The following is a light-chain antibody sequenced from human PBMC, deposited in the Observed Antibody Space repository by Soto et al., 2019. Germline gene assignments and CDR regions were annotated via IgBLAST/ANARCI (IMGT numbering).Light chain of an antibody. CDR1: SGHSSYA. CDR2: LNSDGSH. Sequence: QPVLTQSPSASASLGASVKLTCTLSSGHSSYAIAWHQQQPEKGPRYLMKLNSDGSHSKGDGIPDRFSGSSSGAERYLTTSALQSEDEADYCCQTWGTGIVVFGGGTKLTVL. V-gene: IGLV4-69*01. J-gene: IGLJ2*01. CDR3: QTWGTGIVV.